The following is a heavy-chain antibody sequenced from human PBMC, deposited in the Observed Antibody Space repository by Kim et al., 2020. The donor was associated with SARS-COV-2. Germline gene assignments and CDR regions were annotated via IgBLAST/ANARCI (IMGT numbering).Heavy chain of an antibody. J-gene: IGHJ6*02. CDR3: ARGRGDHQPGYYYGMDV. D-gene: IGHD2-2*01. CDR1: GGTFSSYA. CDR2: IIPIFGTA. V-gene: IGHV1-69*13. Sequence: SVKVSCKASGGTFSSYAISWVRQAPGQGLEWMGGIIPIFGTANYAQKFQGRVTITADETTSTAYMELSSLRSEDTAVYNCARGRGDHQPGYYYGMDVWGQGTTVTVSS.